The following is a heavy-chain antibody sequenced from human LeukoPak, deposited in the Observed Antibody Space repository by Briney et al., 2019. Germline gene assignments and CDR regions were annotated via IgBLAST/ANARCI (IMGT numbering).Heavy chain of an antibody. V-gene: IGHV3-23*01. D-gene: IGHD5-18*01. CDR1: GFTFSSYA. Sequence: GGSLRLSCAASGFTFSSYAMSWVRQAPGKRLEWVSAISGSGGSTYYADSVKGRFTISRDNAKSSLFLQMHSLRAEDTAFYYCARHRGGYSYAYDAFDIWGQGTMVTVSS. CDR2: ISGSGGST. CDR3: ARHRGGYSYAYDAFDI. J-gene: IGHJ3*02.